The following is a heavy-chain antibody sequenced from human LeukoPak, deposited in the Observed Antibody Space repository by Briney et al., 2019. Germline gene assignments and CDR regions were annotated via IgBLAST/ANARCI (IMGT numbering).Heavy chain of an antibody. D-gene: IGHD2-15*01. V-gene: IGHV3-74*01. Sequence: GGSLRLTCAASGFTFSNYWMHWVGQAPGKGLVWVTRINADGSSTGYADSVQGRFTISRDNAMNTLYLQMNSLRVEDTAVYYCAKDLSHGYEWWYFDYWGQGTQVTVSS. CDR2: INADGSST. J-gene: IGHJ4*02. CDR1: GFTFSNYW. CDR3: AKDLSHGYEWWYFDY.